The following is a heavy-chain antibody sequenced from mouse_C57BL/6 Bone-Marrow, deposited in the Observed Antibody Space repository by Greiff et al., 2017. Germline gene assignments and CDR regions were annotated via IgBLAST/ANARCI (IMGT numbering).Heavy chain of an antibody. J-gene: IGHJ4*01. CDR3: VGSIYYYAMDY. CDR2: IRSKSNNYAT. CDR1: GFSFNTYA. V-gene: IGHV10-1*01. Sequence: EVQLVESGGGLVQPKGSLKLSCAASGFSFNTYAMTWVRQAPGKGLEWVARIRSKSNNYATYYADSVKDRFTISRDDSESMLYLQMNNLKTEDTAMYYCVGSIYYYAMDYWGQGTSVTVSS. D-gene: IGHD2-10*02.